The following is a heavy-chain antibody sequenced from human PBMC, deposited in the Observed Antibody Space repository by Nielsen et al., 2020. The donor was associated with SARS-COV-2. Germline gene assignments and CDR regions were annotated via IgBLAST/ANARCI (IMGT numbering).Heavy chain of an antibody. D-gene: IGHD3-10*01. V-gene: IGHV1-69*13. CDR1: GGTFSSNA. Sequence: SVKVSGKASGGTFSSNAFSWVRQALGQGLEWMGGIIPIFDTANYAQKFQGRVTITADESTSTAYMELSSLRSEDTAVYYCAKAGGVSGYYGLDVWGQGTTVTVSS. J-gene: IGHJ6*02. CDR3: AKAGGVSGYYGLDV. CDR2: IIPIFDTA.